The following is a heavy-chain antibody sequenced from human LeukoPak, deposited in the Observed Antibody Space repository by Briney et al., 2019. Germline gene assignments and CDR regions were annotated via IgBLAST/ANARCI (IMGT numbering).Heavy chain of an antibody. CDR1: GYSISSGYY. D-gene: IGHD3-3*01. CDR3: ARLPKTYDFWSDYYVH. Sequence: SETLSLTCTVSGYSISSGYYWGWIRQPPGKGLEWIGYIYYSGSTHYNPSLKSRVTISIDASKNQFSLKLSSVTAADTAVYYCARLPKTYDFWSDYYVHWGQGTLVTVSS. V-gene: IGHV4-38-2*02. CDR2: IYYSGST. J-gene: IGHJ4*02.